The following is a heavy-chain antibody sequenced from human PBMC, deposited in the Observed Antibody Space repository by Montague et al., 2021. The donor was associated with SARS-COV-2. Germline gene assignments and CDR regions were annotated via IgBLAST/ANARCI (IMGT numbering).Heavy chain of an antibody. CDR2: IFHTGGT. J-gene: IGHJ4*02. Sequence: SETLSLTCAVSGVSISSTNWWTWVRQPPGKRLEWLGEIFHTGGTNYNPSLRGRMTISVDETKNQFSLSLNSLTAADTAMYYCALLVRSSSGNYFKFEYWGQGMLVTVSS. V-gene: IGHV4-4*02. CDR1: GVSISSTNW. D-gene: IGHD1-26*01. CDR3: ALLVRSSSGNYFKFEY.